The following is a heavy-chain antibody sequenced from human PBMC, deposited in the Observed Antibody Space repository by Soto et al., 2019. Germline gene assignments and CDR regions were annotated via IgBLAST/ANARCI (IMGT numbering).Heavy chain of an antibody. CDR3: ARDLTAMVTEAYYYYYGMDV. Sequence: EVQLVESGGGLVKPGGSLRLSCAASGFTFSSYSMNWVRQAPGKGLEWVSSISRSSSYIYYADSVKGRFTISRDNAKNSLYLQMNSLRAEDTAVYYCARDLTAMVTEAYYYYYGMDVWGQGTTVTVSS. CDR1: GFTFSSYS. J-gene: IGHJ6*02. CDR2: ISRSSSYI. V-gene: IGHV3-21*01. D-gene: IGHD5-18*01.